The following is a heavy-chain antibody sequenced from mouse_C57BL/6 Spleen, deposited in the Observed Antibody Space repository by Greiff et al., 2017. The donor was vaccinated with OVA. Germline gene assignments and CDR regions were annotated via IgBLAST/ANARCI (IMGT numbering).Heavy chain of an antibody. V-gene: IGHV1-52*01. J-gene: IGHJ1*03. CDR3: AGAFVTTVVAEWYYDV. D-gene: IGHD1-1*01. Sequence: QVQLKQPGAELVRPGSSVKLSCKASGYTFTSYWMHWVKQRPIQGLEWIGNIDPSDSDTHYNQKFKDKATLTVDKSSSTAYMQLSSLTSEDSAVYYCAGAFVTTVVAEWYYDVWGTGTTVTVSS. CDR2: IDPSDSDT. CDR1: GYTFTSYW.